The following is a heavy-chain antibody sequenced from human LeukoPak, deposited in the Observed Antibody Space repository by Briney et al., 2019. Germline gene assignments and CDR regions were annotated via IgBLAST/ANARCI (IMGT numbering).Heavy chain of an antibody. CDR2: INHSGST. Sequence: PSETLSLTCAVYGGPFSGYYWSWIRQPPGKGLEWIGEINHSGSTNYNPSLKSRVTISVDTSKNQFSLKLSSVTAADTAVYYCARGRCSSTSCRSNYYYYYGMDVWGQGTTVTVSS. J-gene: IGHJ6*02. CDR3: ARGRCSSTSCRSNYYYYYGMDV. D-gene: IGHD2-2*01. V-gene: IGHV4-34*01. CDR1: GGPFSGYY.